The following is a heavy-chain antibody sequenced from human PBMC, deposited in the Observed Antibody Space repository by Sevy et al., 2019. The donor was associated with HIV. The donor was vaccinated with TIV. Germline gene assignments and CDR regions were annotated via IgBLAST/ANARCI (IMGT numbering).Heavy chain of an antibody. Sequence: GGSLRLSCAASGFTFSTYWMSWVRQAPGKGLEWVANIKQDGSERYYVDSVKGRFTISRDNAKNSLYLQMNSLRAEDTAVYYSARYYYDSSGYYLFDYWGQGTLVTVSS. CDR3: ARYYYDSSGYYLFDY. J-gene: IGHJ4*02. V-gene: IGHV3-7*01. D-gene: IGHD3-22*01. CDR2: IKQDGSER. CDR1: GFTFSTYW.